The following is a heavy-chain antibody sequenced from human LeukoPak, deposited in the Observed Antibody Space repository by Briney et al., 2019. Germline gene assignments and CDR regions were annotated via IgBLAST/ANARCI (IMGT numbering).Heavy chain of an antibody. D-gene: IGHD3/OR15-3a*01. CDR1: GFTFSSHD. J-gene: IGHJ6*02. CDR3: ARDPPPFWTGYSFQYYGMDV. CDR2: ISSSSGTI. V-gene: IGHV3-48*02. Sequence: GGSLRLSCAASGFTFSSHDMNWVRQAPGKGLEWISHISSSSGTIYYVDSVKGRFTISRDNAKNSLFLQMNSLRDEDTAVYYCARDPPPFWTGYSFQYYGMDVWGQGTTVTVSS.